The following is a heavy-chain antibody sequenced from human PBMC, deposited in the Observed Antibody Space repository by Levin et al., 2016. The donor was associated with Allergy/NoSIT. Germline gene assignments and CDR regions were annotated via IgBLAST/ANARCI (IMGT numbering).Heavy chain of an antibody. CDR2: IYSGGST. Sequence: GESLKISCAASGFTVSSNYMSWVRQAPGKGLEWVSVIYSGGSTYYADSVKGRFTISRDNSKNTLYLQMNSLRAEDTAVYYCATQWRGAFDIWGQGTMVTVSS. V-gene: IGHV3-53*01. CDR3: ATQWRGAFDI. J-gene: IGHJ3*02. CDR1: GFTVSSNY. D-gene: IGHD6-19*01.